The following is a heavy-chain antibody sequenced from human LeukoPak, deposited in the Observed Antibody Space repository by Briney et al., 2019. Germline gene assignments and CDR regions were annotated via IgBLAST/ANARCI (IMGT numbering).Heavy chain of an antibody. CDR3: ARTAAWELPPRNWFDP. CDR2: ISASDGTT. V-gene: IGHV1-18*01. J-gene: IGHJ5*02. Sequence: ASVKVSCKASGYSFSIYGITWARQAPGQGLEYLGWISASDGTTNYAQKVQDRVTMTTDTSTSTAYMELRSLRSDDTAVYYCARTAAWELPPRNWFDPWGQGTLVTVSS. D-gene: IGHD1-26*01. CDR1: GYSFSIYG.